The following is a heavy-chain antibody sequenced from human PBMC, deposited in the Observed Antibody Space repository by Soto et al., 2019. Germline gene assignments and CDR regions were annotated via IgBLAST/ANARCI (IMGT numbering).Heavy chain of an antibody. CDR2: IYYSGST. D-gene: IGHD3-22*01. CDR1: GGSIGSYY. V-gene: IGHV4-59*01. J-gene: IGHJ5*02. CDR3: ARDFSGSGYPNWFDP. Sequence: SETLSLTCTVSGGSIGSYYWSWIRQPPGKGLEWIGYIYYSGSTNYNPSLKSRVTITVDTSKNQFSMKLRSVTAADTAVYYCARDFSGSGYPNWFDPWGQGTLVTVSS.